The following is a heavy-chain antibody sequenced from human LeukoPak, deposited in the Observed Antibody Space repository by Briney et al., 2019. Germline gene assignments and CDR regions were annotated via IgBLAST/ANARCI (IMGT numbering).Heavy chain of an antibody. J-gene: IGHJ4*02. V-gene: IGHV1-69*13. CDR1: GYTFTSYA. D-gene: IGHD3-22*01. CDR2: IIPIFGTA. CDR3: ARDLDDSSGYYDY. Sequence: ASVKVSCKASGYTFTSYAMNWVRQAPGQGLEWMGGIIPIFGTANYAQKFQGRVTITADESTSTAYMELSSLRSEDTAVYYCARDLDDSSGYYDYWGQGTLVTVSS.